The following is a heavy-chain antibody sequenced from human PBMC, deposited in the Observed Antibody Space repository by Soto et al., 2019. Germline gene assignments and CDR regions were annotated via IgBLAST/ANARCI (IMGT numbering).Heavy chain of an antibody. V-gene: IGHV3-23*01. Sequence: EVQLLESGGDLVQPGGSLRLSCAASGFTFSSYAMGWVRQAPGTGLEWVSVIYGSGGDRSLADSVKGRFTISRDNSKNTMYLQMDRLRVEDTARYFCVKEIVAGAYVETSAFDFWGQGTLVTVSS. CDR2: IYGSGGDR. D-gene: IGHD3-22*01. CDR1: GFTFSSYA. CDR3: VKEIVAGAYVETSAFDF. J-gene: IGHJ4*02.